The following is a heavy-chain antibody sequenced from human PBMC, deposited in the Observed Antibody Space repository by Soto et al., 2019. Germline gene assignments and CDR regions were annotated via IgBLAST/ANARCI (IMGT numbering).Heavy chain of an antibody. J-gene: IGHJ2*01. Sequence: GGSLRLSCAASGFTFSSYAVSWVRQAPGKGLEWVSAISGSGGSTYNADSVKGRFTMSRDTSRNILFLQMNSLRADDTAVYYCARDQNWGSTHWYFDLWGRGTLVTVSS. CDR1: GFTFSSYA. CDR3: ARDQNWGSTHWYFDL. CDR2: ISGSGGST. D-gene: IGHD7-27*01. V-gene: IGHV3-23*01.